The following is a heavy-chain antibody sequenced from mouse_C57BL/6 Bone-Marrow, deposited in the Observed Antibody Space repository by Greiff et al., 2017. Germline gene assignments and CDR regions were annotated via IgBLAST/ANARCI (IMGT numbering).Heavy chain of an antibody. CDR2: IHPNSGSA. D-gene: IGHD2-3*01. CDR1: GYTFTSYW. V-gene: IGHV1-64*01. CDR3: ARVYDGYFYYFDY. J-gene: IGHJ2*01. Sequence: QVQLQQPGAELVKPGASVKLSCKASGYTFTSYWMHWVKQRPGQGLEWIGMIHPNSGSANYNEKFKSKATLTVDKSSSTAYMQRSSLTSEDSAVYYCARVYDGYFYYFDYWGQGTTLTVSS.